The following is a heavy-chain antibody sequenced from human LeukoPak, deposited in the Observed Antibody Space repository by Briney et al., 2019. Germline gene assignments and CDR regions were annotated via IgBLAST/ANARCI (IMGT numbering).Heavy chain of an antibody. Sequence: GGSLRLSCAASGFTFSSYSMNWVRQAPGKGLEWVSYISISSSTIYHADSVKGRFTISRDNAKNSLYLQMNSLRAEDTAVYYCARDGVLGSGWDDAFDIWGQGTMVTVSS. D-gene: IGHD6-19*01. J-gene: IGHJ3*02. CDR2: ISISSSTI. V-gene: IGHV3-48*04. CDR1: GFTFSSYS. CDR3: ARDGVLGSGWDDAFDI.